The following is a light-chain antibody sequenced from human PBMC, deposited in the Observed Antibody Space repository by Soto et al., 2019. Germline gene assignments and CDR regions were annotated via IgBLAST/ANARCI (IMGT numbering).Light chain of an antibody. CDR1: QSVTNN. V-gene: IGKV3-15*01. Sequence: EIVLTQSPGTLSLSPGERATLSCRASQSVTNNQLAWFRQKPGQAPRLLIYGASNRATGIPARFSGSGSGTEFTLTISSLQSEDFAVYYCQQYYDWPITFGQGTRLEIK. CDR2: GAS. J-gene: IGKJ5*01. CDR3: QQYYDWPIT.